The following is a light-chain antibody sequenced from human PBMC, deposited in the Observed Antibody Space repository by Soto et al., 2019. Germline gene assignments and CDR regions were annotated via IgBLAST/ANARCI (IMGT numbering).Light chain of an antibody. CDR2: GTA. V-gene: IGKV1-17*03. CDR1: QGIGTL. CDR3: LQHAGYPFP. Sequence: DIQLTQSPSAMSASVGDRVTITCRASQGIGTLLTWFQQKPGRVPKRLIYGTANLQNGVPTRFNGTGAGTEFTLTISSLQPEDFATYYCLQHAGYPFPVGGGTKVEIK. J-gene: IGKJ4*01.